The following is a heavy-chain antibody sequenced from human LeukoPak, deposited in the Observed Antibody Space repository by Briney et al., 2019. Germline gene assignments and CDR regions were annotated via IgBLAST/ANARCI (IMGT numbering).Heavy chain of an antibody. J-gene: IGHJ3*02. D-gene: IGHD2-15*01. CDR2: INAGNGNT. Sequence: GASVKVSCKASGYTFTSYDINWVRQAPGQRLAWMGWINAGNGNTKYSQDFQGRVTITRDTSASTAYTELSSLRSEDMAVYYCARDGGTHGDAFDIWGQGTMVTVSS. CDR1: GYTFTSYD. V-gene: IGHV1-3*03. CDR3: ARDGGTHGDAFDI.